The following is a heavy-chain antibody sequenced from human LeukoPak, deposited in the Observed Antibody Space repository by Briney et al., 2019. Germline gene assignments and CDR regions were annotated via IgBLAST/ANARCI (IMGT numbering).Heavy chain of an antibody. Sequence: GGSLRLSCAASGFIIFKSWMTWVRQAPGKGLEWVAIIKQDASGTYYLDSVKGRFTISRDNAKNSIYLHMTRLRVEDTAVYYCARVAGEASGYHPFDIWGQGTMVTASS. J-gene: IGHJ3*02. CDR1: GFIIFKSW. CDR2: IKQDASGT. V-gene: IGHV3-7*01. CDR3: ARVAGEASGYHPFDI. D-gene: IGHD3-22*01.